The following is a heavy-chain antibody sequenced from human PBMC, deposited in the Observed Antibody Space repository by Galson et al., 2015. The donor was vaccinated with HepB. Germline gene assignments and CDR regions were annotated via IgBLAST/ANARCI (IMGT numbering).Heavy chain of an antibody. J-gene: IGHJ3*01. Sequence: LSLTCTVSGYSITSGYYWDWIRQAPGRGLEWLGSTYHNGRAYYNPSLKSRISISVDTSKNQFSQRLTAVTAADTAIYYCARETDLADAFDFRGQGTMVSVSS. CDR3: ARETDLADAFDF. V-gene: IGHV4-38-2*02. CDR2: TYHNGRA. CDR1: GYSITSGYY.